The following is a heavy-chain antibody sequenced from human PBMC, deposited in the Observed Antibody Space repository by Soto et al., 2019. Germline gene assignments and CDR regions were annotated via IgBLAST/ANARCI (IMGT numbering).Heavy chain of an antibody. V-gene: IGHV4-31*03. CDR2: IYYSGST. Sequence: ASETLSLTCTVSGGSISSGGYYWSWIRQHPGKGLEWIGYIYYSGSTYYNPSLKSRVTISVDTSKNQFSLKLSSVTAADTAVYYCARVSYGDSSFDYWGQGNLVTVSS. D-gene: IGHD4-17*01. J-gene: IGHJ4*02. CDR3: ARVSYGDSSFDY. CDR1: GGSISSGGYY.